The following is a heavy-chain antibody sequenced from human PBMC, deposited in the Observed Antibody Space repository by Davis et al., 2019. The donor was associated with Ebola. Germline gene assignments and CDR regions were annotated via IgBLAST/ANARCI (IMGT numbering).Heavy chain of an antibody. Sequence: AASVKVSCKASGYTFTSYGISWVRQAPGQGLEWMGWISDYNGNTNYAQKLQGRVTMTTDTSTSTAYMELRSLRSEDTAVYYCAREEAEYYDILRYYGMDVWGKGTTVTVSS. CDR1: GYTFTSYG. CDR3: AREEAEYYDILRYYGMDV. J-gene: IGHJ6*04. CDR2: ISDYNGNT. V-gene: IGHV1-18*04. D-gene: IGHD3-9*01.